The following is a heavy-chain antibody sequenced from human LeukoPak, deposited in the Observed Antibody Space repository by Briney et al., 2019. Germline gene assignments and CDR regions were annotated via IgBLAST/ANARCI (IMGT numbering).Heavy chain of an antibody. V-gene: IGHV1-8*03. Sequence: ASVKVSCKASGYTFTSYDINWVRQATGQGLEWVGWMNPNSGNTGYAQKFQGRVTITRNTSISTAYMELSSLRSEDTAVYYCARAVSQSGYSSGWYVIWGQGTLVTVSS. CDR1: GYTFTSYD. J-gene: IGHJ4*02. D-gene: IGHD6-19*01. CDR2: MNPNSGNT. CDR3: ARAVSQSGYSSGWYVI.